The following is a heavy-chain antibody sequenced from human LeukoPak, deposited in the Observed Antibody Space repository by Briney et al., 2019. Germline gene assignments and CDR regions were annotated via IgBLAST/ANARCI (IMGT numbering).Heavy chain of an antibody. V-gene: IGHV3-23*01. Sequence: PSETLSLTCTVSGGSISSSSYYWGWIRQPPGKGLEWVSAISGSGGSTYYADSVKGRFTISRDNSKNTLYLQMNSLRAEDTAVYYCARDRDTATFDYWGQGTLVTVSS. CDR3: ARDRDTATFDY. J-gene: IGHJ4*02. CDR1: GGSISSSSYY. CDR2: ISGSGGST. D-gene: IGHD5-18*01.